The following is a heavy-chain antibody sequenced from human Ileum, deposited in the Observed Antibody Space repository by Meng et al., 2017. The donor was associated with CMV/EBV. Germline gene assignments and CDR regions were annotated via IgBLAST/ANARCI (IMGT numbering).Heavy chain of an antibody. V-gene: IGHV3-30*02. CDR2: IRYDGSYK. CDR1: GFTFSSYG. D-gene: IGHD6-19*01. Sequence: GESLKISCVASGFTFSSYGIHWVRQAPGKGLEWVAFIRYDGSYKYYVDSVRGRFTISRDNSRNTLDLQMDSLRPEDTAVYCCATDWYSSGWYPTLLNYWGQGMLVTVSS. J-gene: IGHJ4*02. CDR3: ATDWYSSGWYPTLLNY.